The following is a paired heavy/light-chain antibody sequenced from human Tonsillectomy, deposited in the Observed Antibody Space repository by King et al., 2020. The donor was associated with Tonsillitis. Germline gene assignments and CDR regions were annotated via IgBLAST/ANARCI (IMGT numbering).Heavy chain of an antibody. D-gene: IGHD1-7*01. CDR3: ARDWGMNYVAH. Sequence: QVQLVQSGAEVKKPGASVKVSCKASGYTFTSYAIHWVRQAPGQSLEWMGWINGGNGETKYSEKVQGRVTITRDTSASTAYMELSSLRSEDTAVYYCARDWGMNYVAHWGQGTLVIVSS. CDR2: INGGNGET. CDR1: GYTFTSYA. V-gene: IGHV1-3*01. J-gene: IGHJ5*02.
Light chain of an antibody. J-gene: IGKJ2*01. CDR3: QQYNSYPLT. CDR2: AAS. CDR1: QGISNY. V-gene: IGKV1-16*02. Sequence: DIQMTQSPSSLSASVGDRVTITCRASQGISNYLAWFQQKPGKAPKSLIYAASSLQSGVPSKFSGSGSGTDFTLTISSLQPEDFATYYCQQYNSYPLTFGQGTKLEIK.